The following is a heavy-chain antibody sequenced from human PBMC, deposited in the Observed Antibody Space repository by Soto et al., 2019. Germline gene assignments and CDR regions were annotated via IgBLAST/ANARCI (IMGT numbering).Heavy chain of an antibody. CDR2: LNEGGDAT. V-gene: IGHV3-23*01. D-gene: IGHD3-10*01. J-gene: IGHJ6*02. CDR1: GFTFSNYV. CDR3: ARFYSGLGKTSGMDV. Sequence: GGSLRLSCAASGFTFSNYVMRWVRQAPGKGLEWVSSLNEGGDATYYAHSVKGRFTISRDNSKNTLYLQMNTLRAEDTAVYYCARFYSGLGKTSGMDVWGQGTTVTVSS.